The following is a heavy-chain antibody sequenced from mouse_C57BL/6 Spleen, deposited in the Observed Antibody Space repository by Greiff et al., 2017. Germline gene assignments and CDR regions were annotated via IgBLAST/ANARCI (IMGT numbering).Heavy chain of an antibody. CDR2: IDPSDSET. CDR3: AREELGRGFAY. J-gene: IGHJ3*01. V-gene: IGHV1-52*01. CDR1: GYTFTSYW. D-gene: IGHD4-1*01. Sequence: QVQLQQPGAELVRPGSSVKLSCKASGYTFTSYWMHWVKQRPIQGLEWIGNIDPSDSETHYNQKFKDKATLTVDKSSSTAYMQLSSLTSEDSAVXYGAREELGRGFAYWGQGTLVTVSA.